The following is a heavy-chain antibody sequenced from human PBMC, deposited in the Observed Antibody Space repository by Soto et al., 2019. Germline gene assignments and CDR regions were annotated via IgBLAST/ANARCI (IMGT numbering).Heavy chain of an antibody. CDR2: IYYSGST. J-gene: IGHJ4*02. Sequence: PSETLSLTCTVSGGSITSSSFYWGWIRQPPGKGLEWIGIIYYSGSTYYNPSLKSRVTISVDTSKSQFSLNLNSVTAADTAVYYCARGYDILTGPLDYWGPGTLVNVS. CDR3: ARGYDILTGPLDY. V-gene: IGHV4-39*01. CDR1: GGSITSSSFY. D-gene: IGHD3-9*01.